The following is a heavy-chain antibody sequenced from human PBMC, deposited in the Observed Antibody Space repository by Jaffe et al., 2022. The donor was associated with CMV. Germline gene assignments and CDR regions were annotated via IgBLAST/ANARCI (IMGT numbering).Heavy chain of an antibody. CDR2: IKQDGSEK. D-gene: IGHD3-10*01. Sequence: EVQLVESGGGLVQPGGSLRLSCAASGFTFSSYWMSWVRQAPGKGLEWVANIKQDGSEKYYVDSVKGRFTISRDNAKNSLYLQMNSLRAEDTAVYYCARVLYGSGSYYYYFDYWGQGTLVTVSS. CDR3: ARVLYGSGSYYYYFDY. CDR1: GFTFSSYW. V-gene: IGHV3-7*01. J-gene: IGHJ4*02.